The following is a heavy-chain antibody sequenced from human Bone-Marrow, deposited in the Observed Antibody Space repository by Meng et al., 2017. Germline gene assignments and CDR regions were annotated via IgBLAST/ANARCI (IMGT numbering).Heavy chain of an antibody. CDR2: IIPILGIA. V-gene: IGHV1-69*10. CDR1: GGTFSSYA. J-gene: IGHJ6*02. CDR3: ARENVVVVVAASGVHYYYGMDV. Sequence: SVKVSCKASGGTFSSYAISWVRQAPGQGLEWMGGIIPILGIANYAQKFQGRVTITADKSTSTAYMELSSLRSEDTAVYYCARENVVVVVAASGVHYYYGMDVWGQGSTVTVSS. D-gene: IGHD2-15*01.